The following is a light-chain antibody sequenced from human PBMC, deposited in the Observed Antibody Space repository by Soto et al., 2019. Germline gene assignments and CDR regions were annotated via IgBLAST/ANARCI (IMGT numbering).Light chain of an antibody. Sequence: EIVMTQSPPTLSVSRGERATLPCRASQSVSSDLAWYQQKPGQAPRLLIYGTSNRATGIPDRFSGSGSGTDGSLTISSLENGDLAVYYCQQYGSSTRTFGQGTKVDIK. CDR1: QSVSSD. J-gene: IGKJ1*01. V-gene: IGKV3-20*01. CDR3: QQYGSSTRT. CDR2: GTS.